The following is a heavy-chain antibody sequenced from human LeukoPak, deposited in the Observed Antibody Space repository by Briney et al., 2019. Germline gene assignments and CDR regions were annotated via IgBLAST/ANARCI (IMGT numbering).Heavy chain of an antibody. V-gene: IGHV3-30*04. CDR3: ARTIDY. CDR2: ISYDGSNK. J-gene: IGHJ4*02. CDR1: GFTFSSYA. Sequence: GGSLRLSCAASGFTFSSYAMHWVRQAPGKGLEWVAVISYDGSNKYYADSVKGRFTISRDNSKNTLYLQMNSLRAEDTAVYYCARTIDYWGQGTLVTVSS.